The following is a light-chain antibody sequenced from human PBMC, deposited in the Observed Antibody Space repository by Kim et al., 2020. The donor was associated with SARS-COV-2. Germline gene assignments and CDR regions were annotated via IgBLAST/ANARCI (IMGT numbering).Light chain of an antibody. CDR3: QQYKNWPPIT. CDR2: GAS. V-gene: IGKV3D-15*01. Sequence: SPGERATRACRASQSVSTDLAWYQQKSGQAPRLLIYGASTRATGIPARFSGSGSGKEFTLTISGLQSEDLAVYYCQQYKNWPPITFGQGTRLEIK. J-gene: IGKJ5*01. CDR1: QSVSTD.